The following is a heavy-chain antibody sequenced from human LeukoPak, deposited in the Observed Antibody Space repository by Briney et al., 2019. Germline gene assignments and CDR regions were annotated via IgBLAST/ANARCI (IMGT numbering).Heavy chain of an antibody. CDR3: ARAGMDGRGYYQGFDY. J-gene: IGHJ4*02. CDR2: ITNNGRKT. D-gene: IGHD3-22*01. V-gene: IGHV3-11*04. CDR1: GFTFSDYF. Sequence: GGSLRLSCAASGFTFSDYFMGWVRQAPGKGLEWVSYITNNGRKTYYADSMKGRFTISRDNAKNSLFLQMNSLRAEDTTLYYCARAGMDGRGYYQGFDYWGQGTLVTVSS.